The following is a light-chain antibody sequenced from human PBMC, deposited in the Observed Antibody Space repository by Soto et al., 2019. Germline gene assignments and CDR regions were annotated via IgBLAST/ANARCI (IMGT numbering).Light chain of an antibody. CDR3: QQYNNWPRP. CDR1: QSVSSN. V-gene: IGKV3-15*01. Sequence: EIVMTQSPATLSVSPGERATLSCRASQSVSSNLAWYQQKPGQAPRLLIYGASTRATGIPARFSGSGSGTEFPLTISSLQSEEFAVYYCQQYNNWPRPFGQGTKVEIK. CDR2: GAS. J-gene: IGKJ1*01.